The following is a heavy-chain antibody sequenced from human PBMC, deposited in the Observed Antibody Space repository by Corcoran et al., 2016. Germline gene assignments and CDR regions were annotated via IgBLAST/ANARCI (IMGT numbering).Heavy chain of an antibody. CDR3: ARGFKGRAQTTTSWFDP. CDR2: INHSGST. Sequence: QVQLQQWGAGLLKPSETLSLTCAVYGGSFSGYYWSWIRQPPGKGLEWIGEINHSGSTNYNPSLKSRVTISVDTSKNQFSLKLSSVTAADTAVYYCARGFKGRAQTTTSWFDPWGQGTLGTVSS. V-gene: IGHV4-34*01. CDR1: GGSFSGYY. D-gene: IGHD1-1*01. J-gene: IGHJ5*02.